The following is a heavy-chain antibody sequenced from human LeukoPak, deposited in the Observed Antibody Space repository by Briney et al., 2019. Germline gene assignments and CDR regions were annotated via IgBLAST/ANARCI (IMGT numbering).Heavy chain of an antibody. CDR3: AKDSRVGDYDYFDY. D-gene: IGHD1-26*01. CDR2: ISGSGGST. J-gene: IGHJ4*02. CDR1: GCTFSSYA. Sequence: GGSLTLSCAASGCTFSSYAMSWVRQAPGRGLEWVSAISGSGGSTYYADSVKGRFTISRDNSKNTLYLQMNSLRAEDTAVYYCAKDSRVGDYDYFDYWGQGTLVTVSS. V-gene: IGHV3-23*01.